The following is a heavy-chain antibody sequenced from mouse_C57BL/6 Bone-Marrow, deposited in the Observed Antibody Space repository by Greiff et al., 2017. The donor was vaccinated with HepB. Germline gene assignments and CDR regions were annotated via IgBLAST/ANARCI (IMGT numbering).Heavy chain of an antibody. CDR3: VSDAWFAY. V-gene: IGHV10-1*01. CDR1: GFSFNTYA. CDR2: IRSKSNNYAT. Sequence: EVKLMESGGGLVQPKGSLKLSCAASGFSFNTYAMNWVRQAPGKGLEWVARIRSKSNNYATYYADSVKDRFTISRDDSESMLYLQMNNLKTEDTAMYYCVSDAWFAYWGQGTLVTVSA. J-gene: IGHJ3*01.